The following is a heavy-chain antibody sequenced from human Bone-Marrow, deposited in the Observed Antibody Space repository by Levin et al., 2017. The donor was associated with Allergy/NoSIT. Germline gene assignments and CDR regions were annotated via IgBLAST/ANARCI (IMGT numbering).Heavy chain of an antibody. CDR3: ARGGSYSPFDI. CDR2: TRNKANSYTT. Sequence: GGSLRLSCAASGFTFSDHYMDWVRQAPGKGLEWVGRTRNKANSYTTEYAASVKGRFTISTDDSNNSLYLQMNSLKTEDTAVYYCARGGSYSPFDIWGQGTMVTVSS. J-gene: IGHJ3*02. CDR1: GFTFSDHY. D-gene: IGHD1-26*01. V-gene: IGHV3-72*01.